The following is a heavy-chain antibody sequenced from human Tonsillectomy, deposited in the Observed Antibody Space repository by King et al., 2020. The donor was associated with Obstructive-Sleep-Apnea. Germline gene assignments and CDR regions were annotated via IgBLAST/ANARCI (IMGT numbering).Heavy chain of an antibody. Sequence: VQLVESGGGLVQPGRSLRLSCAASGFTFDDYAMHWVREAPGKGREGVSGISWNSGSIGYADSVKGRFTISRDNAQNSLYLQMNSLGAEDTALYYCAKDVVVAASYAFDIWGQGTMVTVSS. CDR3: AKDVVVAASYAFDI. J-gene: IGHJ3*02. CDR1: GFTFDDYA. CDR2: ISWNSGSI. V-gene: IGHV3-9*01. D-gene: IGHD2-15*01.